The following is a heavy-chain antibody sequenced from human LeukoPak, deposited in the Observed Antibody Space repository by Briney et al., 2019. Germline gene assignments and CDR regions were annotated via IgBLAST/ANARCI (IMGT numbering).Heavy chain of an antibody. CDR2: IESDGTST. J-gene: IGHJ3*01. V-gene: IGHV3-74*01. CDR3: ARDQYSSTWYRGAFDV. CDR1: GFTFTTSR. D-gene: IGHD6-13*01. Sequence: GGSLRLSCAASGFTFTTSRMHWFRQAPGKGLVWVSRIESDGTSTTYADSVKGRFTISRDNAKNTLYLQMNSLRAEDTAVYYCARDQYSSTWYRGAFDVWGQGTMVSVSS.